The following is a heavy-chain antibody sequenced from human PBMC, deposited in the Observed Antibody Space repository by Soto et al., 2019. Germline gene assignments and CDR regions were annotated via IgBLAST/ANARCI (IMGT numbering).Heavy chain of an antibody. CDR2: IYYSGST. Sequence: LSLTCTVSGGSISSGGYYWSWIRQHPGKGLEWIGYIYYSGSTYYNPSLKSRVTISLDTSKNQFSLKLSSVTAADTAVYYCSRQDERWLHIDYWGQGTLVTVSS. V-gene: IGHV4-31*03. CDR1: GGSISSGGYY. J-gene: IGHJ4*02. D-gene: IGHD5-12*01. CDR3: SRQDERWLHIDY.